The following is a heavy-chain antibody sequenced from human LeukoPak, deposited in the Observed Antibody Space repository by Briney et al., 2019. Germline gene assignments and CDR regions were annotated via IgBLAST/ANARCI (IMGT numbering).Heavy chain of an antibody. D-gene: IGHD5-12*01. V-gene: IGHV4-61*02. Sequence: PSETLSLTCTVSGGSISSGCYYWSWIRPPAGKGLEWIGRIYTSGSTNYNPSLKSRVTISVDTSKNQFSLKLSSVTAADTAVYYCASQYSGYDYSFDYWGQGTLVTVSS. CDR2: IYTSGST. CDR1: GGSISSGCYY. CDR3: ASQYSGYDYSFDY. J-gene: IGHJ4*02.